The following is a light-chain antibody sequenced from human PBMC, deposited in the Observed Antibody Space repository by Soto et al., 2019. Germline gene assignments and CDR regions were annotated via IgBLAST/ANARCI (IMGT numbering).Light chain of an antibody. CDR3: QSYDSSLSGSV. V-gene: IGLV1-40*01. CDR2: ANI. J-gene: IGLJ2*01. CDR1: SSNIGAGYD. Sequence: QSVLTRPPSVSGAPGQRVTISCTGNSSNIGAGYDVHWYQQLPGTAPKLLIYANINRPSGVPDRFSGSKSATSVSLAITGLQAEDEADYYCQSYDSSLSGSVFGGGTKLTVL.